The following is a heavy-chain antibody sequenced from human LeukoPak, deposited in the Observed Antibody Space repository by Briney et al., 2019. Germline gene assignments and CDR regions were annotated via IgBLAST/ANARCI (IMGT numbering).Heavy chain of an antibody. CDR3: ARLPYYYDSSGYYYIIDY. Sequence: GGSLRLSCAASGFTFSSYAMSWVRQAPGKGLEWVSSISSSSSYIYYADSVKGRFTISRDNAKNSLYLQMNSLRAEDTAVYYCARLPYYYDSSGYYYIIDYWGQGTLVTVSS. CDR2: ISSSSSYI. CDR1: GFTFSSYA. J-gene: IGHJ4*02. V-gene: IGHV3-21*01. D-gene: IGHD3-22*01.